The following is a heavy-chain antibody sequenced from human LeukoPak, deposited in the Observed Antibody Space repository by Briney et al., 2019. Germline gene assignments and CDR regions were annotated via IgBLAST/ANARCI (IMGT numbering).Heavy chain of an antibody. CDR2: IRSKANSYVT. J-gene: IGHJ4*02. D-gene: IGHD3-22*01. V-gene: IGHV3-73*01. CDR1: GFTFSGSA. Sequence: PGGSLRLSCAASGFTFSGSAMHWVRQASGKGLEWVGRIRSKANSYVTAYAASVKGRFTISRDDSKNTAYLQMNSLKTEDTAVYYCTSRGYYHDSSGYLDYWGQGTLGTVSS. CDR3: TSRGYYHDSSGYLDY.